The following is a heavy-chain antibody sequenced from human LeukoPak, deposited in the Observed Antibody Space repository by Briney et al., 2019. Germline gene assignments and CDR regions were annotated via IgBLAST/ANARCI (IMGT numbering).Heavy chain of an antibody. V-gene: IGHV4-34*01. CDR3: ARHRYNSGWYPLFDY. CDR2: INHSGST. D-gene: IGHD6-19*01. J-gene: IGHJ4*02. Sequence: PSETLSLTCAVYGGSFSGYHWSWIRQPPGKGLEWIGEINHSGSTNYNPSLKSRVTISVDTSKNQFSLKLSSVTAADTAVYFCARHRYNSGWYPLFDYWGQGTLVTVSS. CDR1: GGSFSGYH.